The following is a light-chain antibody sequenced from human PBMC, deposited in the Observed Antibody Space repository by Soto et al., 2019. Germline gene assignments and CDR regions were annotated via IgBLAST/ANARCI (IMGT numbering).Light chain of an antibody. J-gene: IGKJ5*01. CDR2: AAS. CDR1: QGIRSW. CDR3: QQANSFPIT. Sequence: DIQMTQSPSSVSASVGDRVTITCRASQGIRSWLAWYQQKPGTAPKLLIYAASTLQSGVPSRFSGSGSGTDFSLTISSLQPDDFATYYCQQANSFPITFGQGKRLEIK. V-gene: IGKV1-12*01.